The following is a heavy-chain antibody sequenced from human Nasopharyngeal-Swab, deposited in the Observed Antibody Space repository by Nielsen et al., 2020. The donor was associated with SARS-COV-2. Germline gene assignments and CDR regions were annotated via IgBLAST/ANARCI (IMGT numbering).Heavy chain of an antibody. D-gene: IGHD6-13*01. V-gene: IGHV4-31*02. CDR3: ARYPSGSWSSYGMDV. CDR2: IYYTGST. Sequence: WIRQPPGKGLEWIGYIYYTGSTYCNPSFKSRITISVDTSKNQFSLKLTSVTAADTAVYYCARYPSGSWSSYGMDVWGQGTTVTVSS. J-gene: IGHJ6*02.